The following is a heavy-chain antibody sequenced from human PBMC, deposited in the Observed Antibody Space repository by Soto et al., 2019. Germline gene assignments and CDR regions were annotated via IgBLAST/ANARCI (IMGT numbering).Heavy chain of an antibody. V-gene: IGHV1-18*01. J-gene: IGHJ5*02. CDR2: IGAYNGNT. D-gene: IGHD2-15*01. CDR1: GYTFTNYG. CDR3: ARDPGSYCSGGSCFINWFDP. Sequence: ASVKVSCKASGYTFTNYGITWVRQAPGQGLEWMGWIGAYNGNTNYAQKLQGRVTMTTDTSTSTAYMELRSLRSDDTAVYYCARDPGSYCSGGSCFINWFDPWGQGTLVTVSS.